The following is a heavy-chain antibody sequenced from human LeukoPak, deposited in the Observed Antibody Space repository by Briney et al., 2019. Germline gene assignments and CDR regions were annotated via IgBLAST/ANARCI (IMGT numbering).Heavy chain of an antibody. CDR3: AREGDSSGYYGY. Sequence: ASVKVSCKASGGTFSSYAINWVRQATGQGLEWMGWMNPNSGNTGYAQKFQGRVTMTRNTSISTAYMELSSLRSEDTAVYYCAREGDSSGYYGYWGQGTLVTVSS. V-gene: IGHV1-8*02. CDR2: MNPNSGNT. CDR1: GGTFSSYA. D-gene: IGHD3-22*01. J-gene: IGHJ4*02.